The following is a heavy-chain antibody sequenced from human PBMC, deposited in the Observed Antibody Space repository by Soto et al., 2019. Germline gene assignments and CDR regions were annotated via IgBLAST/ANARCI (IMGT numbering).Heavy chain of an antibody. Sequence: QVQLVESGGGVVRPGTSLRLSCAATGFSFSAHGMHWVRQAPGKGLEWLAVINDGSEEGYADSVRGRFNISRDNARNILYLQMDHLRAEDSALYYCARDDLFVDNGLEHWGQGTLVTVSS. CDR2: INDGSEE. J-gene: IGHJ4*02. CDR3: ARDDLFVDNGLEH. D-gene: IGHD1-1*01. CDR1: GFSFSAHG. V-gene: IGHV3-33*01.